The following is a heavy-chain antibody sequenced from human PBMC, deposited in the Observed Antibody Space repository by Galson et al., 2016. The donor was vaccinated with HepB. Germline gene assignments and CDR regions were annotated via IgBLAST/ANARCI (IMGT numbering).Heavy chain of an antibody. J-gene: IGHJ5*02. CDR3: VRDTDRAFTFDP. D-gene: IGHD3-22*01. Sequence: SLRLSCAASGFTVGDYNMNWVRQAPGKGLEWLSYISRSSRTKYYADPVKGRFTISRDNAKSSLYLEMNSLRDEDTALYYCVRDTDRAFTFDPWGQGTLVIVSS. V-gene: IGHV3-48*02. CDR1: GFTVGDYN. CDR2: ISRSSRTK.